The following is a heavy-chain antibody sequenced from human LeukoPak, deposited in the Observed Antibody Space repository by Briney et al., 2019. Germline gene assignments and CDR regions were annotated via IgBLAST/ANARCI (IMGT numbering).Heavy chain of an antibody. D-gene: IGHD6-19*01. J-gene: IGHJ4*02. Sequence: SETLSLTCTVSGDSSTIYYWGWIRQPPGKGLEFIGYIYSSGGTTYNPSLRSRVTISVDASKNQFSLRLTSVTAADTAVYYCARGGHTSGGDFWGQGTLVTVSS. V-gene: IGHV4-59*01. CDR2: IYSSGGT. CDR1: GDSSTIYY. CDR3: ARGGHTSGGDF.